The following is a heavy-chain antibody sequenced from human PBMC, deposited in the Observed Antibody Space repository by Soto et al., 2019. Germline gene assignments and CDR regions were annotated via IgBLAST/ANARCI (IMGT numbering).Heavy chain of an antibody. CDR1: GGSISSSSYY. CDR3: ARRGMTTVTTDTVWFDP. CDR2: IYYSGST. V-gene: IGHV4-39*01. J-gene: IGHJ5*02. D-gene: IGHD4-17*01. Sequence: PSETLSLTCTVSGGSISSSSYYWGWIRQPPGKGLEWIGSIYYSGSTYYNPSLKSRVTISVDTSKNQFSLKLGSVTAADTAVYYCARRGMTTVTTDTVWFDPWGQGTLVTVSS.